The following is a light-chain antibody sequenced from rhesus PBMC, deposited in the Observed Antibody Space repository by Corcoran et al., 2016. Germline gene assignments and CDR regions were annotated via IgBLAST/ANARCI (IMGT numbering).Light chain of an antibody. CDR1: QGISSY. CDR2: YVT. Sequence: DIQMTQSPSSLSASGGDRVTITCRASQGISSYLAWYQKNAGEDPRFLIYYVTTLQTGVPSRFRGSGSGKEFSLSISGLHPEDFATYFCQQYHSLPYSCGQGTTVEIK. V-gene: IGKV1-25*01. J-gene: IGKJ2*01. CDR3: QQYHSLPYS.